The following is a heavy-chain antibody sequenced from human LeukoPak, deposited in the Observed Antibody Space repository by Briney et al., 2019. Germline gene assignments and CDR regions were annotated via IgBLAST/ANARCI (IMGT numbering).Heavy chain of an antibody. CDR3: ARGPTSSGSQSTYDAFSI. J-gene: IGHJ3*02. CDR2: ISSSGSTI. D-gene: IGHD1-26*01. V-gene: IGHV3-48*03. Sequence: GGSLRLAYAASGFTVSRHEMNWVRQAPGKGLEWVSYISSSGSTIYYADSVKGRFTISRDNAKNSLYLQMNSLRAEDTSVYYCARGPTSSGSQSTYDAFSICVPATMVTVSS. CDR1: GFTVSRHE.